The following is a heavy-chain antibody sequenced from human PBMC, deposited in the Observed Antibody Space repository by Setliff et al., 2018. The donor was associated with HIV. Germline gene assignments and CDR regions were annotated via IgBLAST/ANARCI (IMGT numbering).Heavy chain of an antibody. V-gene: IGHV4-38-2*01. Sequence: SETLSLTCVVSGDSIDNKYYWAWIRQPPGRGLEWIGTVYHTGTAYYNSSLKSRVAISIDTSNNRFSLRPYSVTAADTAMYYCARQNYYDISGYYERPLDFDYWGQGTLVTVSS. J-gene: IGHJ4*02. CDR3: ARQNYYDISGYYERPLDFDY. CDR2: VYHTGTA. D-gene: IGHD3-22*01. CDR1: GDSIDNKYY.